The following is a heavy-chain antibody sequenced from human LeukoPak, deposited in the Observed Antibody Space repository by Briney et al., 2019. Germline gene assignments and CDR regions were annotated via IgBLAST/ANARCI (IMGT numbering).Heavy chain of an antibody. V-gene: IGHV4-34*01. Sequence: SETLSLTCAVYGGSFSGYYWSWIRQPPGKGLEWIGEINHSGSTNYNPSLESRVTMSVDTSKKQFSLKLTSVTAADMAVYFCARQFLVGSTFHAFDLWGQGTRVTVSS. CDR2: INHSGST. D-gene: IGHD1-26*01. CDR3: ARQFLVGSTFHAFDL. J-gene: IGHJ3*01. CDR1: GGSFSGYY.